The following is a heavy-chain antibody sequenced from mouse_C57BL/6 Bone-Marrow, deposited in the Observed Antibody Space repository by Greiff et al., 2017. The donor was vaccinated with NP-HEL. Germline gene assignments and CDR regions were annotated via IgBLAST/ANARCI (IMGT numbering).Heavy chain of an antibody. V-gene: IGHV5-6*01. D-gene: IGHD1-1*01. J-gene: IGHJ4*01. CDR3: ARRGLLLRYHYAMDY. Sequence: EVQRVESGGDLVKPGGSLKLSCAASGFTFSSYGMSWVRQTPDKRLEWVATISSGGSYTYYLDSVKGRFTISRDNAKNTLYLQMSSLKSEDTAMYYCARRGLLLRYHYAMDYWGQGTSVTVSS. CDR1: GFTFSSYG. CDR2: ISSGGSYT.